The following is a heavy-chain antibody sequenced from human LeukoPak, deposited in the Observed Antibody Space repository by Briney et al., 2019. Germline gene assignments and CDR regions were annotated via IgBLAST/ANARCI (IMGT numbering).Heavy chain of an antibody. Sequence: PSETLSFTGTVSDGSISSSNYSWGWIRQPPGGGLEWIGSFFHTGSTYYNPSLKSRVTISVDTSKNQFSLKLSSVTAADTAVYYCAPRVRFYYYYGMDVWGQGTTVTVSS. V-gene: IGHV4-39*07. CDR3: APRVRFYYYYGMDV. D-gene: IGHD3-10*01. CDR2: FFHTGST. CDR1: DGSISSSNYS. J-gene: IGHJ6*02.